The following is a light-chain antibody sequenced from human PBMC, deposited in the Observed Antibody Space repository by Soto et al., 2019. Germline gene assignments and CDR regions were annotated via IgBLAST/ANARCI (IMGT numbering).Light chain of an antibody. Sequence: QSALTQPASVAGSPGQSITVSCTGTSSDVGHYDYVSWYQQHPGKAPKLIIYEVTNRPSGVSNSFSGSKSGNTASLTISGLQAEDEVDYYCSSYTTSSTVVFGGGTKLTVL. CDR1: SSDVGHYDY. V-gene: IGLV2-14*01. CDR3: SSYTTSSTVV. CDR2: EVT. J-gene: IGLJ3*02.